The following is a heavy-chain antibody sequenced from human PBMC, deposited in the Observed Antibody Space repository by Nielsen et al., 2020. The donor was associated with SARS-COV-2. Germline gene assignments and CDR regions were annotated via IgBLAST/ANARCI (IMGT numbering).Heavy chain of an antibody. CDR2: INPNSGGT. CDR1: GYTFTGYY. CDR3: ARGGYCDFWSGLWEVKNWFDP. Sequence: ASVKVSCKASGYTFTGYYMHWVQQAPGQGLEWMGWINPNSGGTNYAQKFQGWVTMTRDTSISTAYMELSRLRSDDTAVYYCARGGYCDFWSGLWEVKNWFDPWGQGTLVTVSS. D-gene: IGHD3-3*01. J-gene: IGHJ5*02. V-gene: IGHV1-2*04.